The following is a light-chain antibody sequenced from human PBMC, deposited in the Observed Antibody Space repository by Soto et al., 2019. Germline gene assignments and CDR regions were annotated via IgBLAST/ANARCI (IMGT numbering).Light chain of an antibody. V-gene: IGLV1-40*01. CDR2: GNN. CDR1: SSNIGAGYD. Sequence: QSVLTQPPSVSGAPGQRVTISCTGSSSNIGAGYDVHWYQHLPGTAPKLLIYGNNNRPSGVPDRFSGSKSGTSASLAIIGLQAEDEADYYCQSYDSSLSGGVFGGGTKLTVL. CDR3: QSYDSSLSGGV. J-gene: IGLJ3*02.